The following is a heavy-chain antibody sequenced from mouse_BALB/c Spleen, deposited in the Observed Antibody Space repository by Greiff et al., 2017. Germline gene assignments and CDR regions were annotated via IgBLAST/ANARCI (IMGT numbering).Heavy chain of an antibody. J-gene: IGHJ3*01. V-gene: IGHV14-3*02. CDR3: ARSDPFAY. CDR1: GFYIKDTY. CDR2: IDPANGNT. Sequence: VQLQQSGAELVKPGASVKLSCTASGFYIKDTYMHWVKQRPEQGLEWIGRIDPANGNTKYDPKFQGKATITADTSSNTAYLQLSSLTSEDTAVYYCARSDPFAYWGQGTLVTVSA.